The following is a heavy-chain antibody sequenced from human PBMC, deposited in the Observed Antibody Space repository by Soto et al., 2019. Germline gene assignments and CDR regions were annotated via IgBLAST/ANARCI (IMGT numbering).Heavy chain of an antibody. V-gene: IGHV3-30*18. CDR1: GFTFSSYG. CDR2: ISYDGSNK. D-gene: IGHD2-2*01. J-gene: IGHJ6*02. Sequence: GGSLRLSCAASGFTFSSYGMHWVRQAPGKGLEWVAVISYDGSNKYYADSVKGRFTISRDNSKNTLYLQMNSLRAEDTAVYYCANDLGYCSSTSCYRSSYYYGMDVWGQGTKATVSS. CDR3: ANDLGYCSSTSCYRSSYYYGMDV.